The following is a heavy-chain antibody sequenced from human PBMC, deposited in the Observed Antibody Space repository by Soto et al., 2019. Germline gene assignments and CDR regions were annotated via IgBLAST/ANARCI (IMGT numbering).Heavy chain of an antibody. CDR2: INAANGDT. J-gene: IGHJ5*02. V-gene: IGHV1-3*01. Sequence: ASVKVSCKASGYTFTSYGIHWVREAPGQRLEWMGWINAANGDTIYSPKFQGRVTITRYTSASTAYMELSSLRSEDTALYYCVRRHVSATGIDWFDPWVQGTLVTVSS. CDR3: VRRHVSATGIDWFDP. D-gene: IGHD6-13*01. CDR1: GYTFTSYG.